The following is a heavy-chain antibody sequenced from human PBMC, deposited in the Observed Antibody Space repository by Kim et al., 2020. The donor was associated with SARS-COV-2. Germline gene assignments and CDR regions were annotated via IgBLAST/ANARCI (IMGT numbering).Heavy chain of an antibody. V-gene: IGHV4-59*09. J-gene: IGHJ4*02. Sequence: YYSESTNYNPALKSRVTISVDTSKNQFSLKLSSVTAADTAVYYCARGFDNWGQGTLVTVSS. CDR2: YYSEST. CDR3: ARGFDN.